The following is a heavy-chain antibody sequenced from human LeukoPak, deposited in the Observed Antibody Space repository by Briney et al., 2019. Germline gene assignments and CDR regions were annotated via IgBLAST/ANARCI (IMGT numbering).Heavy chain of an antibody. CDR2: IYYSGST. V-gene: IGHV4-30-4*01. J-gene: IGHJ4*02. CDR1: GGSISSGDYY. CDR3: ARVSRDGYNYYYFDY. D-gene: IGHD5-24*01. Sequence: SETLSLTCTVSGGSISSGDYYWSWIRRPPGKGLEWIGYIYYSGSTYYNPSLKSRVTISVDTSKNQFSLKLSSVTAADTAVYYCARVSRDGYNYYYFDYWGQGTLVTVSS.